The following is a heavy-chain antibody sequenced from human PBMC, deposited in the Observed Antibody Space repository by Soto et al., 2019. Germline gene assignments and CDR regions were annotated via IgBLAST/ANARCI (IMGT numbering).Heavy chain of an antibody. D-gene: IGHD1-1*01. CDR3: ATGGEYWTVNSFDY. V-gene: IGHV1-69*06. J-gene: IGHJ4*02. Sequence: GSSVKVSCKASGGTFSSYAISWVRQAPGQGLEWMGGIIPIFGTANYAQKFQGRVTMTEDTSTDTAYMELRSLRSEDTAVYYCATGGEYWTVNSFDYRGKGTLVAVSS. CDR1: GGTFSSYA. CDR2: IIPIFGTA.